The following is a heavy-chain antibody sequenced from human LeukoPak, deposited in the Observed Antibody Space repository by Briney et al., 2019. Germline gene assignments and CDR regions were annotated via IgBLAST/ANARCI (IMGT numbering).Heavy chain of an antibody. J-gene: IGHJ6*02. V-gene: IGHV4-61*02. CDR1: GGSISSGSYY. CDR3: ARASGSYLSNYYYYGMDV. Sequence: PSETLSLTCTVSGGSISSGSYYWSWIRQPAGKGLEWIGRIYTSGSTNYNPSLKSRVTISVDTSKSQFSLKLSSVTAADTAVYYCARASGSYLSNYYYYGMDVWGQGTTVTVSS. CDR2: IYTSGST. D-gene: IGHD1-26*01.